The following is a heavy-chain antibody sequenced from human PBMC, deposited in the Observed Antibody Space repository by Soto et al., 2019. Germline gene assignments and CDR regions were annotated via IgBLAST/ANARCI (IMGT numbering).Heavy chain of an antibody. CDR1: GFTFSSYD. V-gene: IGHV3-13*01. J-gene: IGHJ6*01. Sequence: GESLKSSCAASGFTFSSYDMHCVRQATGKVLEWVSAIGTAGDTYYPGSVKGRFTISRENAKNSLYLQMNSLRAGDTAVYYCARFLAYYGIDVWGQANMVTVSS. D-gene: IGHD3-3*01. CDR2: IGTAGDT. CDR3: ARFLAYYGIDV.